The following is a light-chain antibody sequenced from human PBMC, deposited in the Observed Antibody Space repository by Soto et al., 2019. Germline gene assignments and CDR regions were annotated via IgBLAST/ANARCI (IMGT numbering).Light chain of an antibody. J-gene: IGKJ1*01. Sequence: DIQLTQFPSFLSASVGDRVTITCRASQTVTRYLHWFQQKPGKAPKRVIFGATNLQTGVSSRFTGSGSGTDFTLTISGLQPEDFATYYCHQTYDTLWTFGQGTKV. CDR3: HQTYDTLWT. CDR2: GAT. V-gene: IGKV1-39*01. CDR1: QTVTRY.